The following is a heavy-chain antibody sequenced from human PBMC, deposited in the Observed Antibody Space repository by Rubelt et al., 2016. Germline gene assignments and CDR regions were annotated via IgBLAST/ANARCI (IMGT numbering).Heavy chain of an antibody. J-gene: IGHJ4*02. CDR2: IYYSGST. CDR1: GGSISTGSYY. CDR3: ARRGYSYASSFDY. Sequence: QLQLQESGPGLVKPSETLSLTCTVSGGSISTGSYYWGWIRQPPGKGLEWIGNIYYSGSTYHNPSLKSRVSISVDTAKNQVSLKLSSGTAADTALYYCARRGYSYASSFDYWGQGTLVTVSS. D-gene: IGHD5-18*01. V-gene: IGHV4-39*01.